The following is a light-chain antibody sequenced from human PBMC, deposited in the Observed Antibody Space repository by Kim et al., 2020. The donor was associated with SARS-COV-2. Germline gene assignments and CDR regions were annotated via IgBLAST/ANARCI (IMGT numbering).Light chain of an antibody. CDR3: QQYYSYPIT. CDR2: AAS. CDR1: QGISSY. J-gene: IGKJ4*01. V-gene: IGKV1-8*01. Sequence: AIRITQSPSSLSASTGDRVTITCRASQGISSYLAWYQQKPGKAPKLLIYAASTSQSGVPSRFSGSGSGTDFTLTISCLQSEDFATYYCQQYYSYPITFGGGTKVDIK.